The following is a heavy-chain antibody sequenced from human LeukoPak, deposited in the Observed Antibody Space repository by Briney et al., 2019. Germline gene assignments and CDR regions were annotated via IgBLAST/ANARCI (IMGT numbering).Heavy chain of an antibody. CDR3: AREGYSYYFDY. V-gene: IGHV3-7*01. CDR1: GFTFSTFW. CDR2: IKQDGSDK. J-gene: IGHJ4*02. D-gene: IGHD5-18*01. Sequence: GGSLKLSCAASGFTFSTFWMSWVRQAPGKGLEWVANIKQDGSDKYFVDSVKGRFTISRDNAKNSLYLQMNSLRAEDTAVYYCAREGYSYYFDYWGRGTLVTVSS.